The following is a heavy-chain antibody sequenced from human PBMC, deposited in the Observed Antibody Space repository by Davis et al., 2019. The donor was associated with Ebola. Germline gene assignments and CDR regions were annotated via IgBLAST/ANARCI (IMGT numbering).Heavy chain of an antibody. CDR2: INHSGST. Sequence: SETLSLTCAVYGGSFSGYYWSWIRQPPGKGLEWIGEINHSGSTNYNPSLKSRVTISVDTSKNQFSLKLSSVTAADTAVYYCARESGGGIDYWGQGTLVTVSS. CDR1: GGSFSGYY. V-gene: IGHV4-34*01. CDR3: ARESGGGIDY. D-gene: IGHD1-26*01. J-gene: IGHJ4*02.